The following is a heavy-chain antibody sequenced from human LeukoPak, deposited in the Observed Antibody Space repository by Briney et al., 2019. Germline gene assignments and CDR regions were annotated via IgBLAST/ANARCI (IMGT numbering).Heavy chain of an antibody. J-gene: IGHJ3*01. CDR2: FDPSNSYT. Sequence: GESLKISCQGSDYTLTTFWINWVRQMPGKGLEWVVRFDPSNSYTNYSPSFQGHVTISVDKSINTAYLHWSGLKASDTAMYYCAGIPKVPDAQRYSFDVWGQGTMVTVSS. D-gene: IGHD2-15*01. CDR1: DYTLTTFW. CDR3: AGIPKVPDAQRYSFDV. V-gene: IGHV5-10-1*01.